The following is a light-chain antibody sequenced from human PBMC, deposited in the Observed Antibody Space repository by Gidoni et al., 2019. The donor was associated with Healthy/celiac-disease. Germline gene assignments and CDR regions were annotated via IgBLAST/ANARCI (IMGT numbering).Light chain of an antibody. V-gene: IGKV1-39*01. CDR3: QQSCSTPALT. CDR1: QSISSY. CDR2: AAS. Sequence: DTQMTQSPSSLSASVGDRVTITCRASQSISSYLNWYQQKPGKAPKLLIYAASSLQSGVPSRFSGSGSGTDFTLTISSLQPDDFATYYCQQSCSTPALTFGGGTKVEIK. J-gene: IGKJ4*01.